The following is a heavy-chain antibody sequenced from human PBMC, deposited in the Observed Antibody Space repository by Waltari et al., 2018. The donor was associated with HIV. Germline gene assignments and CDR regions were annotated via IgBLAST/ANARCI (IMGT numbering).Heavy chain of an antibody. D-gene: IGHD3-22*01. V-gene: IGHV3-33*01. CDR3: ARAGDYYDSSGPGGY. CDR1: GFIFSSYG. Sequence: QVQLVESGGGVVQPGRSLRLSCAASGFIFSSYGRHWVRQAPGKGLGWVAVIWYDGSNKYYADSVKGRFTISRDNSKNTVYLQMNSLRAEDTAVYYCARAGDYYDSSGPGGYWGQGTLVTVSS. J-gene: IGHJ4*02. CDR2: IWYDGSNK.